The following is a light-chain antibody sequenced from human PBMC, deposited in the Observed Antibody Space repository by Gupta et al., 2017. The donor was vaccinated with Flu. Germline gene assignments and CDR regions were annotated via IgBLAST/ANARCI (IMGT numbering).Light chain of an antibody. CDR2: WAS. CDR1: QSVLYSSNNKIY. J-gene: IGKJ3*01. Sequence: DIVMTQSPDSLAVSLGERATINCKSSQSVLYSSNNKIYLAWFQQKPGQPPKLLIYWASTRESGVPDRFSGSGSGTDFTLTISSLQAEDVAVYYCQQYVSSPFTFGHGTKVDIK. CDR3: QQYVSSPFT. V-gene: IGKV4-1*01.